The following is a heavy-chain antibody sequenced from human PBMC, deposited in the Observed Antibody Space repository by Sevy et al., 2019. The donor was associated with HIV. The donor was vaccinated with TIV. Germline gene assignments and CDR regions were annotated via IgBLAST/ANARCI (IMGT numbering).Heavy chain of an antibody. D-gene: IGHD3-22*01. CDR3: ARDLGSGYYYGWFDP. CDR1: GFTFSSYA. Sequence: GASLRLSCAASGFTFSSYAMHWVRQAPGKGLEWVAVISYDGSNKYYADSVKGRFTISRDNSKNTLYLQMNSLRAEDTAVYYCARDLGSGYYYGWFDPWGQGTLVTVSS. CDR2: ISYDGSNK. J-gene: IGHJ5*02. V-gene: IGHV3-30-3*01.